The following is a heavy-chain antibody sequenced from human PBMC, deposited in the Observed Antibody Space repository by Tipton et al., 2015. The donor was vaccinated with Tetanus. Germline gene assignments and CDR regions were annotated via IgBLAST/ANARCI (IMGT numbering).Heavy chain of an antibody. CDR1: GFSFSDYG. D-gene: IGHD5-12*01. CDR2: ISYDGSDK. Sequence: RSLRLSCAASGFSFSDYGMHWVRQAPGKGLDWVALISYDGSDKYHADSVKGRFTISRDNAKNSLYLLMDSLRAEDTAVYYCARATGGYRGYDYVDFWGQGTLVAVSS. J-gene: IGHJ4*02. CDR3: ARATGGYRGYDYVDF. V-gene: IGHV3-30*03.